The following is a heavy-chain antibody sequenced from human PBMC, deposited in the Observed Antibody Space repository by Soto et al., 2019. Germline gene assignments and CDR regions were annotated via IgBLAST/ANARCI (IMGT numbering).Heavy chain of an antibody. CDR1: GFTFSSYA. D-gene: IGHD6-13*01. CDR2: IGGGGGST. CDR3: AKEGFSSSWSWFDP. J-gene: IGHJ5*02. V-gene: IGHV3-23*01. Sequence: GESLKISCAASGFTFSSYAMSWVRQAPGKGLEWVSTIGGGGGSTYYADSVKGRFTISRDNSKNTLYLQMNSLRAEDTAVYYCAKEGFSSSWSWFDPWGQGTLVTVSS.